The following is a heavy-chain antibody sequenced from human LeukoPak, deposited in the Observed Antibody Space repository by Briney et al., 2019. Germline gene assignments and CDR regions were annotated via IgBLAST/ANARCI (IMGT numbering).Heavy chain of an antibody. CDR1: GFTFSSYS. V-gene: IGHV3-48*01. CDR3: AKGRSGGAYDAFDI. D-gene: IGHD3-10*01. Sequence: GGSLRLSCAASGFTFSSYSMNWVRQAPGKGLEWVSYISSSSSTIYYADSVKGRFTISRDNSKNTLYLQMNSLRAEDTAMYYCAKGRSGGAYDAFDIWGQGTMVTVSS. J-gene: IGHJ3*02. CDR2: ISSSSSTI.